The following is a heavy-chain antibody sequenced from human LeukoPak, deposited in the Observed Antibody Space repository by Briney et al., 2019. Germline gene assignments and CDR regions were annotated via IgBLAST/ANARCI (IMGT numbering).Heavy chain of an antibody. V-gene: IGHV3-23*01. CDR1: GITVSNYG. CDR3: AKRGVVIRVLLVGFHKEAYYFDS. Sequence: GGSLRLSCAVSGITVSNYGMSWVRQAPGKGLEWVAGISGSGGGTNYADSVKGRFTISRDNFKNTLYLQMNSLRAEDTAVYFCAKRGVVIRVLLVGFHKEAYYFDSWGQGALVTVSS. CDR2: ISGSGGGT. J-gene: IGHJ4*02. D-gene: IGHD3-10*01.